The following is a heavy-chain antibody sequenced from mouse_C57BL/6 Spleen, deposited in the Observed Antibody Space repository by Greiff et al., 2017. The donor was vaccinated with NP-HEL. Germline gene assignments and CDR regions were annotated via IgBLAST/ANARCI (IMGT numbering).Heavy chain of an antibody. D-gene: IGHD2-4*01. CDR1: GYSITSGYY. CDR2: ISYDGSN. V-gene: IGHV3-6*01. CDR3: AREIYYEYDEGYFDV. J-gene: IGHJ1*03. Sequence: VQLQQPGPGLVKPSQSLSLTCSVTGYSITSGYYWNWIRQFPGNKLEWMGYISYDGSNHYIPSLKNRISITRDTSKNQFFLKLNSVTTEDTATYYCAREIYYEYDEGYFDVWGTGTTVTVSS.